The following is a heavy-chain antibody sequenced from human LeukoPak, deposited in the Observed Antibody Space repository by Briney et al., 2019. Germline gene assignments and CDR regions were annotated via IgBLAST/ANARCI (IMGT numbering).Heavy chain of an antibody. J-gene: IGHJ6*03. V-gene: IGHV1-2*02. D-gene: IGHD2-15*01. CDR1: GYTFTGYY. Sequence: GASVKVSCKASGYTFTGYYMHWVRQAPGQGLEWMGWINPNSGGTNYAQKLQGRVTMTTDTSTSTAYMELRSLRSDDTAVYYCARAGCSGGSCYFPDYYYYYYMDVWGKGTTVTISS. CDR2: INPNSGGT. CDR3: ARAGCSGGSCYFPDYYYYYYMDV.